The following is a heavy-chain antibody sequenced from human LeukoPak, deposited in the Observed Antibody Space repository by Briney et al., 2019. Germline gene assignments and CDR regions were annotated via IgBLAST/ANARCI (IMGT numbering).Heavy chain of an antibody. CDR1: GFPFHNYW. Sequence: GGSLRLSCAASGFPFHNYWMTWVRQAPGKGLEWVANIDQDETEKYYVDSAKGRFTISRDNAEKSLFLRMTSLRVEDTAIYYCGRGLYGSGRRSLMAHWGPGTLVTVSS. CDR2: IDQDETEK. V-gene: IGHV3-7*01. J-gene: IGHJ4*02. CDR3: GRGLYGSGRRSLMAH. D-gene: IGHD3-10*01.